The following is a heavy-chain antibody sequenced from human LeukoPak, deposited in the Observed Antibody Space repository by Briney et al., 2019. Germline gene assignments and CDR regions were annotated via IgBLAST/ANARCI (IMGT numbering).Heavy chain of an antibody. CDR3: ARSPPRWKVGATEPQLYYFDY. Sequence: ASGKVSRKASGYTFTSYGISWVRQAPGHALEGMGWISANNGNTNYAQKPQRRVTMTTDATTSKAYMELRRLRSDDTAVYYCARSPPRWKVGATEPQLYYFDYWGQGTLVTVSS. CDR1: GYTFTSYG. D-gene: IGHD1-26*01. J-gene: IGHJ4*02. V-gene: IGHV1-18*01. CDR2: ISANNGNT.